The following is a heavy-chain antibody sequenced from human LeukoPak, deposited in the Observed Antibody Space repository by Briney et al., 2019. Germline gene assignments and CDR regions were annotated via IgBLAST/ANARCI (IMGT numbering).Heavy chain of an antibody. CDR2: IYYSGST. J-gene: IGHJ6*02. CDR3: ASARDNYYYYGMDV. D-gene: IGHD3-9*01. CDR1: GGSISSYY. Sequence: SETLSLTCTVSGGSISSYYWSWIRQPPGKGLEWIGYIYYSGSTNYNPSLKSRVTISVDTSKNQFSLKLSSVTAADTAVYYCASARDNYYYYGMDVWGQGTTVTVSS. V-gene: IGHV4-59*01.